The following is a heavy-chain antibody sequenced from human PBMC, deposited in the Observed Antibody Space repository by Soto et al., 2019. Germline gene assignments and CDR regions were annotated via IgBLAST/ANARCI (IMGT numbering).Heavy chain of an antibody. D-gene: IGHD3-16*02. V-gene: IGHV1-8*01. CDR3: ARMETLVSLSGFDP. CDR1: GYSFTNND. Sequence: GASVKVSCKASGYSFTNNDVSWVRQATGQGLEWMGWMNPGSGDTGYAQKFQGRVTMTRDISIATAYMELSSLRSDDTAIYYCARMETLVSLSGFDPWGRGALFT. J-gene: IGHJ5*02. CDR2: MNPGSGDT.